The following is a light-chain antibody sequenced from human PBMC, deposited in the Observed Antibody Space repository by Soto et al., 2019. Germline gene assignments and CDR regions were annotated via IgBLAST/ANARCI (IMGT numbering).Light chain of an antibody. V-gene: IGKV3-20*01. CDR1: QSVSNNY. J-gene: IGKJ1*01. CDR2: GAS. Sequence: LKQSPGTLSLKPGERATLSCRASQSVSNNYLAWYQQKPGQAPRLLIYGASNRATGIPDRFSGSGSGTDFTLTISRLEPEDFAVYYCQQYGSSGTFGQGTKA. CDR3: QQYGSSGT.